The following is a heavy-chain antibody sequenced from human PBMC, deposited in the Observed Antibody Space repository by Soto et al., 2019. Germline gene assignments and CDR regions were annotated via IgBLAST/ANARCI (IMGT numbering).Heavy chain of an antibody. CDR1: GFTFSSSA. Sequence: PGGSLRLSCAASGFTFSSSAMSWVRQAPGKGLEWVSGISGSGGGTYYADSVKGRFSISRDNSENTVSLQMNSLRAADTAVYYCAKARGPFPSYFDFWGQGTVVTVSS. CDR3: AKARGPFPSYFDF. J-gene: IGHJ4*02. V-gene: IGHV3-23*01. D-gene: IGHD3-10*01. CDR2: ISGSGGGT.